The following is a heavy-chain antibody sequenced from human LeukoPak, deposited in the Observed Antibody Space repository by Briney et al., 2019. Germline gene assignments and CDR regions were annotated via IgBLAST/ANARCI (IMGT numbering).Heavy chain of an antibody. CDR2: ISSNGGST. V-gene: IGHV3-64*01. Sequence: PGGSLRLSCAASGFTFSSYAMHWVRQAPGKGLEYVSAISSNGGSTYYANSVKGRFTISRDNSKNTLYLQMNSLRAEYTAVYYCARDRHRYHYDGSGYPPYWGQGTLVTVSS. D-gene: IGHD3-22*01. J-gene: IGHJ4*02. CDR1: GFTFSSYA. CDR3: ARDRHRYHYDGSGYPPY.